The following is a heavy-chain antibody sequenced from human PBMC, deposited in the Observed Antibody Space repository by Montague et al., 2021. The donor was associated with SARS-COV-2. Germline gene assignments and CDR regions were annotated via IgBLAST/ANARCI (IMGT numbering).Heavy chain of an antibody. CDR3: ARSIWFGPFDY. CDR1: GVSISSYY. V-gene: IGHV3-7*01. Sequence: ETLSLTCTVSGVSISSYYWIWVRQAPGKGLEWVANIKQDGSEKYYVDSVKGRFTISRDNAKTSLFLQMNSLRAEDTAVYFCARSIWFGPFDYWGQGTLVTVSS. J-gene: IGHJ4*02. D-gene: IGHD3-10*01. CDR2: IKQDGSEK.